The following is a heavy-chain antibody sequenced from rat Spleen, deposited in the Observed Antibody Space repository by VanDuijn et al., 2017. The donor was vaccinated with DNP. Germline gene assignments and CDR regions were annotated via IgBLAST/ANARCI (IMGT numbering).Heavy chain of an antibody. V-gene: IGHV5-27*01. J-gene: IGHJ2*01. CDR3: TTVGYGYAFDY. Sequence: EVQLVESGGGLVQPGWSLKLSCAASGFTVSDFNMAWVRQAPKKGLEWVATISTSGGSTYYRDSVKGRFPISRDSAKSTLYLQMDSLRSEDTATYYCTTVGYGYAFDYWGQGVMVTVSS. D-gene: IGHD4-3*01. CDR1: GFTVSDFN. CDR2: ISTSGGST.